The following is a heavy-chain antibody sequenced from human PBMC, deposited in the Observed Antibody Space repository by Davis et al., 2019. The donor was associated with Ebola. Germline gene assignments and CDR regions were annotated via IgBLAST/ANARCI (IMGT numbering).Heavy chain of an antibody. CDR3: ARRPIWTGDSSFYYGMGV. J-gene: IGHJ6*02. V-gene: IGHV4-4*02. CDR1: SGPIHSHHW. Sequence: SQTPALPCVVSSGPIHSHHWWTGVRQPPGEGLEWIGEINQSCGTNYNPSLRSRITITVDKSKNQFYLGLASVTAADTAVYFCARRPIWTGDSSFYYGMGVWGQGTTVTVSS. CDR2: INQSCGT. D-gene: IGHD3/OR15-3a*01.